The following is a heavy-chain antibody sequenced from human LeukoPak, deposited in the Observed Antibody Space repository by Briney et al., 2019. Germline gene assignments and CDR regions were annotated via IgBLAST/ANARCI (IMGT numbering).Heavy chain of an antibody. CDR2: IYSGGST. CDR3: ARNPGGPHTVKWDAFDI. D-gene: IGHD2-2*02. J-gene: IGHJ3*02. Sequence: GGSLRLSCAASGFTVSSNYMSWVRQAPGKGLEWVSVIYSGGSTYYADSVKGRFTISRDNSKNTLYLQMNSLRAEDTAVYYCARNPGGPHTVKWDAFDIWGQGTMVTVSS. V-gene: IGHV3-53*01. CDR1: GFTVSSNY.